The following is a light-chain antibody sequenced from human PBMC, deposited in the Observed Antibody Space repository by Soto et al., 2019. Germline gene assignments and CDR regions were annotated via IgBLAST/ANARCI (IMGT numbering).Light chain of an antibody. CDR2: EGS. Sequence: QSVLTQPASVSGSPGQSITISRTGTSGDVGNYNLVSWYQQHPGKAPKLMIYEGSKWPSGVSNRFSGSKSGNTASLTISGLQAEDEADYYCCSYAGSSTYVFGSGTKVTVL. J-gene: IGLJ1*01. V-gene: IGLV2-23*01. CDR1: SGDVGNYNL. CDR3: CSYAGSSTYV.